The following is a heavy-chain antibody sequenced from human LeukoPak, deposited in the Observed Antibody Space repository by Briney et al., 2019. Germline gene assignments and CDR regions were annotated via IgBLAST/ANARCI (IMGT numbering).Heavy chain of an antibody. CDR2: IIRVFGTA. CDR1: GGTFSSYA. V-gene: IGHV1-69*05. Sequence: SVKVSCKASGGTFSSYAISWVRQDPGQGLEWMGGIIRVFGTANYAQKFQGRVTITMDESTSTAYMELSSLRSEDTAVYYCAREERFPHAWLDPWGQGTLVTVSS. CDR3: AREERFPHAWLDP. D-gene: IGHD3-10*01. J-gene: IGHJ5*02.